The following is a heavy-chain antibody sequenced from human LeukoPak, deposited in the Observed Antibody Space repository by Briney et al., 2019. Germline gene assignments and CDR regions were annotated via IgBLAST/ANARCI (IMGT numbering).Heavy chain of an antibody. CDR1: GFTFSSYG. D-gene: IGHD4-17*01. J-gene: IGHJ5*02. V-gene: IGHV3-33*01. CDR2: IWYDGSNK. Sequence: GGSLRLSCAASGFTFSSYGMHWVRQAPGKGLEWVAVIWYDGSNKYYADSVKGRFTISRDNSKNTPYLQMNSLRAEDTAVYYCARAGDYGDMWFDPWGQGTLVTVSS. CDR3: ARAGDYGDMWFDP.